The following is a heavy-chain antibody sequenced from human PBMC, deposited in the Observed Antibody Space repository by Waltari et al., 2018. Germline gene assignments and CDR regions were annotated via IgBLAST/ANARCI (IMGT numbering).Heavy chain of an antibody. CDR2: FYSNGST. V-gene: IGHV4-4*07. Sequence: VQLQESGPRLVKPSETLSLKCSVSGGSFSTYYWTWIRQPAGKGLEWIGRFYSNGSTNYNPTRKRRVIMSVDTSKTYFSLKLTSVTTADTAVYYCAMTNGGIYGLGSSPTDQYYFYMDVWGKGTTVTVSS. D-gene: IGHD3-10*01. CDR1: GGSFSTYY. J-gene: IGHJ6*03. CDR3: AMTNGGIYGLGSSPTDQYYFYMDV.